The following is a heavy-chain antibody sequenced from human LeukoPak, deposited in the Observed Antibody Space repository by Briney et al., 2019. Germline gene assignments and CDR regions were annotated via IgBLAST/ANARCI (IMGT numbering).Heavy chain of an antibody. D-gene: IGHD3-16*01. V-gene: IGHV3-11*04. CDR2: ISSSGNTR. J-gene: IGHJ4*02. CDR3: AWGGMAAFDS. CDR1: GFTFSDYY. Sequence: GGSLRLSCAASGFTFSDYYMSWFRQAPGKGLEWVAYISSSGNTRYYADSVKGRFTISRDNAKNSLYLQMNSLRAEDTAVYYCAWGGMAAFDSWGQGTLVTVSS.